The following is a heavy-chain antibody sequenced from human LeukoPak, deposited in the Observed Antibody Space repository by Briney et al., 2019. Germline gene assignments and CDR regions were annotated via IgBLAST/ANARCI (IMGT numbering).Heavy chain of an antibody. D-gene: IGHD1-26*01. V-gene: IGHV1-2*02. CDR2: INPNSGGT. J-gene: IGHJ4*02. CDR3: ASRSRGGSYIFDY. Sequence: ASVKVSCKASGYTFTGYYMHWVRQAPGQGLEWMGWINPNSGGTNYAQKFQGRVTITADKSTSTAYMELSSLRSEDTAVYYCASRSRGGSYIFDYWGQGTLVTVSS. CDR1: GYTFTGYY.